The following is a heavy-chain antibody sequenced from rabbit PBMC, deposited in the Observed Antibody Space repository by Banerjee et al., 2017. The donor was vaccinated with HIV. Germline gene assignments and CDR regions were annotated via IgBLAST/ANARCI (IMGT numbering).Heavy chain of an antibody. CDR2: IYTGSGST. J-gene: IGHJ4*01. CDR1: GFTLSSYW. D-gene: IGHD4-1*01. Sequence: QSLEESGGDLVKPGASLTLTCTASGFTLSSYWMYWVRQAPGKGLEWIAGIYTGSGSTYYASWAKGRFTISKPSSTTVTLQMTSLTAADTATYFCATELTANDALWGPGTLVTVS. CDR3: ATELTANDAL. V-gene: IGHV1S40*01.